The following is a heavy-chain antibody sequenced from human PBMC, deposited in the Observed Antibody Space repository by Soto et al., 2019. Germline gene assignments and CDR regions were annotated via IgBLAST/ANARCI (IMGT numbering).Heavy chain of an antibody. J-gene: IGHJ3*01. D-gene: IGHD6-19*01. CDR3: ALGGWSPHVFDL. CDR1: GGSFRTYT. CDR2: SIPMFDVA. Sequence: QVQLVQSGVEVKKPGSSVKVSCKTSGGSFRTYTLFWVRQAPGQGLEWMGRSIPMFDVANYAQKFQGRVTFNADKSRGPFDREVIILNSGDRPRYFWALGGWSPHVFDLWGRGTLGTVSS. V-gene: IGHV1-69*02.